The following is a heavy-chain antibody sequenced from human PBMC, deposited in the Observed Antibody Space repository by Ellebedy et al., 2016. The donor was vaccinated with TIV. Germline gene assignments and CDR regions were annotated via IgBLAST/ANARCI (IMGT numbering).Heavy chain of an antibody. CDR3: ARHGSSGGYQIDF. V-gene: IGHV5-51*01. J-gene: IGHJ4*02. CDR1: GYSFISYW. CDR2: IYPGDSDT. D-gene: IGHD2-15*01. Sequence: KVSXXGSGYSFISYWIGWVRQVPGKGLEWMAIIYPGDSDTRYSPSFQGQVTISADKSISTAYLQWSSLQASDTAIYYCARHGSSGGYQIDFWGQGTLVTVSS.